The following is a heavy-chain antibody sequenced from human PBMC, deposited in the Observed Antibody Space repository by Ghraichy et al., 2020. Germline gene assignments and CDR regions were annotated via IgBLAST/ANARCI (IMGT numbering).Heavy chain of an antibody. CDR3: AIIPYIWGSYRDAFDI. V-gene: IGHV1-8*01. Sequence: ASVKVSCKASGYTFTSYDINWVRQATGQGLEWMGWMNPNSGNTGYAQKFQGRVTMTRNTSISTAYMELSSLRSEDTAVYYCAIIPYIWGSYRDAFDIWGQGTMVTVSS. CDR2: MNPNSGNT. D-gene: IGHD3-16*02. J-gene: IGHJ3*02. CDR1: GYTFTSYD.